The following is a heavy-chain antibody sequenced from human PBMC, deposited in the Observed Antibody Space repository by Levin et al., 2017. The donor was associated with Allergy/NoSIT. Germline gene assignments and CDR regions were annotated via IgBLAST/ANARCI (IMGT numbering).Heavy chain of an antibody. J-gene: IGHJ6*03. D-gene: IGHD3-10*01. V-gene: IGHV1-69*06. CDR2: IIPIFGTA. Sequence: SVKVSCKASGGTFSSYAISWVRQAPGQGLEWMGGIIPIFGTANYAQKFQGRVTITADKSTSTAYMELSSLRSEDTAVYYCARSRGVYDYYYMDVWGKGTTVTVSS. CDR1: GGTFSSYA. CDR3: ARSRGVYDYYYMDV.